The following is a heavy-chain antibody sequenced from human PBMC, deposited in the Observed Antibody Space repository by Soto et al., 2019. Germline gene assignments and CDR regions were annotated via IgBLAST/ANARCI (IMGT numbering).Heavy chain of an antibody. Sequence: SVKVSCKASGGTFSSYAISWVRQAPGQGLEWMGGIIPIFGTANYAQKFQGRVTITADESTSTAHMELSSLRSEDTAVYYCARDRGTQLELMDYYYYYGMDVWGQGTTVTVSS. CDR1: GGTFSSYA. CDR2: IIPIFGTA. CDR3: ARDRGTQLELMDYYYYYGMDV. D-gene: IGHD1-1*01. J-gene: IGHJ6*02. V-gene: IGHV1-69*13.